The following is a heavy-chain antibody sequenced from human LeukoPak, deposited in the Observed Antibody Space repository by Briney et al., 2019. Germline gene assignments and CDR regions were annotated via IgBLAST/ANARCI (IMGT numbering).Heavy chain of an antibody. Sequence: KPSETLSLTCTVSGGSISSHYWSWIRQPPGKGLEWIVYIYYSVSTNYNPSLKSRVTISVDTSKNQFSLKLSSVTAADTAVYYCARVYGSGSTEIDYWGQGTLVTVSS. V-gene: IGHV4-59*11. CDR2: IYYSVST. D-gene: IGHD3-10*01. J-gene: IGHJ4*02. CDR3: ARVYGSGSTEIDY. CDR1: GGSISSHY.